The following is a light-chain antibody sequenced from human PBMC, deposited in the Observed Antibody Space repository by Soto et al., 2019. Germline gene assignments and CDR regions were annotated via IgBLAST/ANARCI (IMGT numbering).Light chain of an antibody. CDR2: GAS. J-gene: IGKJ1*01. Sequence: EIVFTQSPGTRSLSPGERATLSCRASQSVSSSYLAWYPQKPGQAPRLLMYGASIRESGIPERFSGSGAGPAFTRTISRLEPEDVAVYYCQQYVRSTWTFGQGTKVDIK. CDR1: QSVSSSY. V-gene: IGKV3-20*01. CDR3: QQYVRSTWT.